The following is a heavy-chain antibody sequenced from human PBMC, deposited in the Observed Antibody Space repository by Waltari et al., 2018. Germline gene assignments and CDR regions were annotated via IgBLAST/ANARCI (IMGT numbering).Heavy chain of an antibody. Sequence: EVQLVQSGAEVKKPGATVKISCKVSGYTFTDYYMHWVQQAPGKGLEWMGLVDPEDGETIYAEKFQGRGTITADTSTDTAYMELSSLRSEDTAVYYCATDVCRYNWNRGYYYGMDVWGQGTTVTVSS. CDR2: VDPEDGET. D-gene: IGHD1-20*01. V-gene: IGHV1-69-2*01. CDR1: GYTFTDYY. J-gene: IGHJ6*02. CDR3: ATDVCRYNWNRGYYYGMDV.